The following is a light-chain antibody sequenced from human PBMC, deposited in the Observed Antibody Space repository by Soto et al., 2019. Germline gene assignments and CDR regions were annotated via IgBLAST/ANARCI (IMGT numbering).Light chain of an antibody. CDR1: QSVSSN. CDR3: QQYNDWPPT. J-gene: IGKJ1*01. V-gene: IGKV3-15*01. Sequence: EIVMTHSPATLSVSPGERATLSCRASQSVSSNFAWYQQKPGQAPRLLIYGASTRATGIPARFSGSGSGTEFTLTISSLQSEDFAVYYCQQYNDWPPTFGQGTKVEIK. CDR2: GAS.